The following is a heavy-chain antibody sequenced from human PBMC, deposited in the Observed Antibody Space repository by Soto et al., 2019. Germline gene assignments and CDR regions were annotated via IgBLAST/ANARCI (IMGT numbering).Heavy chain of an antibody. V-gene: IGHV3-30-3*01. CDR3: ARVEVGVVTATDPHYYYGMDV. J-gene: IGHJ6*02. CDR1: GFTFSSYA. Sequence: PGGSLRLSCAASGFTFSSYAVHWVRQAPGKGLEWVAVISYDGSNKYYADSVKGRFTISRDNSKNTLYLQMNSLRAEDTAVYYCARVEVGVVTATDPHYYYGMDVWGQGTTVTVSS. CDR2: ISYDGSNK. D-gene: IGHD2-21*02.